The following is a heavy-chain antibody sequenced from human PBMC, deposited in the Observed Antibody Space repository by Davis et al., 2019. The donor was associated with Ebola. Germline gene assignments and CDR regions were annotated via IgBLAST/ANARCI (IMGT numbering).Heavy chain of an antibody. CDR1: GFTFSSYG. V-gene: IGHV3-30*02. D-gene: IGHD6-13*01. J-gene: IGHJ4*02. Sequence: GESLKISCAASGFTFSSYGMHWVRQAPGKGLEWVAFIRYDGSNKYYADSVKGRFTISRDNSKNTLYLQMNSLRAEDTAVYYCARGSLTYSPSDSSSAGGWFDYWGQGTLVTVSS. CDR2: IRYDGSNK. CDR3: ARGSLTYSPSDSSSAGGWFDY.